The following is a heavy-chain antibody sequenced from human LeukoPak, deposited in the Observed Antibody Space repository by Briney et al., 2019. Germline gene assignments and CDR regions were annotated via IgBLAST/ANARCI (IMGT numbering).Heavy chain of an antibody. CDR2: IYPGDSDT. V-gene: IGHV5-51*01. Sequence: GESLKISCKGSGYRFTSDWIGGVRQMPGKGLEWMGIIYPGDSDTRYSPSFQGQVTISADKSISTAYLQWSSLKASDTAMYYCARKYGSGNQAFDIWGPGTMVTVSS. J-gene: IGHJ3*02. CDR3: ARKYGSGNQAFDI. D-gene: IGHD3-10*01. CDR1: GYRFTSDW.